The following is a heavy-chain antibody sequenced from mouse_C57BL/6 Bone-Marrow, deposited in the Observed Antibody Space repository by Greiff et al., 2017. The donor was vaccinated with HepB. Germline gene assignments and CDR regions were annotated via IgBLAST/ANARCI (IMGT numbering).Heavy chain of an antibody. CDR2: IDPNSGGT. CDR3: AHYYGGRGFAY. V-gene: IGHV1-72*01. D-gene: IGHD1-1*01. J-gene: IGHJ3*01. Sequence: VQLQQSGAELMKPGASVKLSCKATGYTFTGYWIEWVKQRPGHGLEWIGRIDPNSGGTKYNEKFKSKATLTVDKPSSTAYMQLSSLTSEDSAVYYCAHYYGGRGFAYWGQGTLVTVSA. CDR1: GYTFTGYW.